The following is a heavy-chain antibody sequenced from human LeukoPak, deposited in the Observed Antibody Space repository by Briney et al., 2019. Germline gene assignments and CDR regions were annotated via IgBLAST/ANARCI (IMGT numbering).Heavy chain of an antibody. CDR1: GFTFSSYW. D-gene: IGHD1-14*01. Sequence: GGSLGLSCAASGFTFSSYWMHWVRKVPGKGLVWVARINPGGSSITYADSVKGRFTISRDNAKNTLYLQVDSLRAEDTGVYYCARSNQADDYWGQGTLVTVSS. J-gene: IGHJ4*02. CDR3: ARSNQADDY. V-gene: IGHV3-74*01. CDR2: INPGGSSI.